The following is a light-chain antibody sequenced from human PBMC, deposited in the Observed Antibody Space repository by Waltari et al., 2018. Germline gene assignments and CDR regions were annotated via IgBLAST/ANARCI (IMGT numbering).Light chain of an antibody. CDR2: AES. V-gene: IGKV3-20*01. CDR3: QNHERLPAT. CDR1: QNLGTY. J-gene: IGKJ1*01. Sequence: LTQSPGTLSLSPGDRPTLSCRASQNLGTYLVWYQQKPGQAPRVPMYAESRRATGIHDRFSGSGCGTDFSLTISRLEPEDFAVYYCQNHERLPATFGQGTKVEIK.